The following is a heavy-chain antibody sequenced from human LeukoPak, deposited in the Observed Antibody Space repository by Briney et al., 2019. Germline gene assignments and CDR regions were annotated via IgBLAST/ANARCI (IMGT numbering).Heavy chain of an antibody. CDR1: GGSISSGDYY. D-gene: IGHD3-3*01. V-gene: IGHV4-30-4*08. Sequence: SSETLSLTCTVSGGSISSGDYYWSRIRQPPGKGLEWIGYIYYSGSTYYNPSLKSRVTISVDTSKNQFSLKLSSVTAADTAVYYCARVHRGYDFWSGPGGHYFDYWGQGTLVTVSS. CDR2: IYYSGST. J-gene: IGHJ4*02. CDR3: ARVHRGYDFWSGPGGHYFDY.